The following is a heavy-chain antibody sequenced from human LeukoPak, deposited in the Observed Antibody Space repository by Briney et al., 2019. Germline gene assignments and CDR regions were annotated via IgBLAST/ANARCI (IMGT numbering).Heavy chain of an antibody. J-gene: IGHJ4*02. D-gene: IGHD3-9*01. CDR2: ITGSGGNT. CDR3: AKWGDYDVLTGYYVSDY. Sequence: GASLRLSCVASGFTFSNYAMSWVRQAPGKGLEWVSAITGSGGNTCYADSVKGRFTISRDNSKNTVFLQMNSLRAEDTAVYYCAKWGDYDVLTGYYVSDYWGQGTLVTVSS. CDR1: GFTFSNYA. V-gene: IGHV3-23*01.